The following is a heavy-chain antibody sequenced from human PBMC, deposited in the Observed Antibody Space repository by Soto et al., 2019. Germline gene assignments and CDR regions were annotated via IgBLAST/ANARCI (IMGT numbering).Heavy chain of an antibody. CDR3: ARDQNGSPHFDY. CDR1: DDSINSDKYY. J-gene: IGHJ4*02. Sequence: SSETLSLTCSVSDDSINSDKYYWGWIRQPPGKGLEWVGFIFHSGNTNCNPSLKSRVTFSVDTSKNQFSLKLTSVTAADTAVYYCARDQNGSPHFDYWGQGILVTVSS. CDR2: IFHSGNT. D-gene: IGHD1-26*01. V-gene: IGHV4-61*01.